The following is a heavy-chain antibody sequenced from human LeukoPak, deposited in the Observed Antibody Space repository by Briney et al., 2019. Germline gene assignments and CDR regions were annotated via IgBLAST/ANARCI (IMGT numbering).Heavy chain of an antibody. J-gene: IGHJ3*02. CDR3: ARITFGDNHFDI. CDR1: GGSINYYY. Sequence: SETLSLTCTVSGGSINYYYWSWIRQPPGKGLEWIAYIYSSGSTNYNPSLKSRVTISVDTSRNQFSLTLSSVTAADAAIYYCARITFGDNHFDIWGRGTMVTVSS. V-gene: IGHV4-59*01. CDR2: IYSSGST. D-gene: IGHD4-23*01.